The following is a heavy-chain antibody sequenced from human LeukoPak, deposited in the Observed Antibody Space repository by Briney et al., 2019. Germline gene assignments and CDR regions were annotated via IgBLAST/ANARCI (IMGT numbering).Heavy chain of an antibody. V-gene: IGHV3-11*01. J-gene: IGHJ3*02. CDR2: ISSRGITI. D-gene: IGHD2-21*01. CDR3: ARESVMKDAFDI. CDR1: GFTFSDYY. Sequence: GGSLRLSCAASGFTFSDYYMSWIRQAPGKGLEWVSYISSRGITIYYADSVKGRFTISRDNAKNSLYLQMNSLRAEDTAVYYCARESVMKDAFDIWGQGTMVTVSS.